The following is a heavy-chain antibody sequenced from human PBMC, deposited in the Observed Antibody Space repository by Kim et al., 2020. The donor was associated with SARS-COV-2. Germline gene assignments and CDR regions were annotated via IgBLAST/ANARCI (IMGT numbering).Heavy chain of an antibody. D-gene: IGHD1-26*01. V-gene: IGHV3-30-3*01. CDR3: ARGRPPYWGADDDFDY. Sequence: GGSLRLSCAASGFTFSSYAMHWVRQAPGKGLEWVAVISYDGSNKYYADSVKGRFTISRDNSKNTLYLQMNSLRAEDTAVYYCARGRPPYWGADDDFDYWGQGTLVTVSS. CDR1: GFTFSSYA. CDR2: ISYDGSNK. J-gene: IGHJ4*02.